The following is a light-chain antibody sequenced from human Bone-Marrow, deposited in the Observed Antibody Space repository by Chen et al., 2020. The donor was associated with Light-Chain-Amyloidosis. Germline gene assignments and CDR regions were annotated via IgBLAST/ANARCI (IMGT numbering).Light chain of an antibody. V-gene: IGLV3-25*03. CDR1: DLPTKY. J-gene: IGLJ2*01. CDR2: RDT. CDR3: QSADSSGTYEVI. Sequence: SYELTQPPSVSVSPGQTARIPCSGDDLPTKYAYWYRQKPGQAPVLVIQRDTERPSGISERISGYSSGTTATLTISGVQAEDEADYHCQSADSSGTYEVIFGGGTKLTVL.